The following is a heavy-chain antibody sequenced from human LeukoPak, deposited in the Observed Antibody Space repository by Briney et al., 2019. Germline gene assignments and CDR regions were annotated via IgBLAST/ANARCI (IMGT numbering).Heavy chain of an antibody. V-gene: IGHV3-23*01. CDR2: MSVIGGST. CDR1: GFTFSSYA. D-gene: IGHD4-17*01. Sequence: GGSLRLSCAASGFTFSSYAMTWVCQAPGKGLEWVSAMSVIGGSTYYADSVKGRFTISRDNSKNTLYLQMNSLRAEDTAVYYCAKDQTYGSMDVWGKGITVTVSS. CDR3: AKDQTYGSMDV. J-gene: IGHJ6*03.